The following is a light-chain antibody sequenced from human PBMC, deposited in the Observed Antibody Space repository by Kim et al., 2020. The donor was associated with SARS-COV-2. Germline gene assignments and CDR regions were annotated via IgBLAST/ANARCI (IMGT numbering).Light chain of an antibody. CDR1: SLRSYY. Sequence: SSELTQDPAVSVALGQTVRITCQGDSLRSYYASWYQQKPGQAPVLVIYGKNNRPSGIPDRFSGSSSGNTASLTITGAQAEDEADYYCNSRDSRGNPRWVF. J-gene: IGLJ3*02. CDR3: NSRDSRGNPRWV. CDR2: GKN. V-gene: IGLV3-19*01.